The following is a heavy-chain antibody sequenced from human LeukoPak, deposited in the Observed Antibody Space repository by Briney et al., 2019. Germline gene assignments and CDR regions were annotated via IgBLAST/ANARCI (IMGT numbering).Heavy chain of an antibody. CDR3: ARPDYYDSSGYQYYFDY. CDR2: ISSNSDSYT. CDR1: EFTFSTYN. D-gene: IGHD3-22*01. J-gene: IGHJ4*02. Sequence: GGSLRLSCAASEFTFSTYNMHWVRQAPGKGLEWVSTISSNSDSYTYYADSVKGRFTISRDNAKNSLYLQMNSLRAEDTAVYYCARPDYYDSSGYQYYFDYWGQGTLVTVSS. V-gene: IGHV3-21*01.